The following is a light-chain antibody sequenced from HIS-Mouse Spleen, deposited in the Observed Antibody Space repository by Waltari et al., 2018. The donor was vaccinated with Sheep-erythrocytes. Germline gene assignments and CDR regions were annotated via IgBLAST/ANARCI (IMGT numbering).Light chain of an antibody. Sequence: QSALTQPRPVSGSPGPSVTISCTVTSSDVGGYNYASWYQQHPGKAPKLMIYDVSKRPAGVPDRFSGSKSGNTASLTISGLQAEDEADYYCCSYAGSYNHVFATGTKVTVL. CDR1: SSDVGGYNY. V-gene: IGLV2-11*01. J-gene: IGLJ1*01. CDR2: DVS. CDR3: CSYAGSYNHV.